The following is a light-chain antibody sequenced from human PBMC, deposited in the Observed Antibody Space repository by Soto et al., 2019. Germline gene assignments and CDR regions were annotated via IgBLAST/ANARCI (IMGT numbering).Light chain of an antibody. V-gene: IGKV1-5*03. CDR3: QQYTTYSYT. J-gene: IGKJ2*01. CDR2: RAS. Sequence: DIQMTQSPSTLSASVGDRVTITCRASQSISTSLAWYQQKPGKAPKLLIYRASTLESGAPSRFTGSGSETEFTLTISSLQPDDFATYYCQQYTTYSYTFGQGTKLEIK. CDR1: QSISTS.